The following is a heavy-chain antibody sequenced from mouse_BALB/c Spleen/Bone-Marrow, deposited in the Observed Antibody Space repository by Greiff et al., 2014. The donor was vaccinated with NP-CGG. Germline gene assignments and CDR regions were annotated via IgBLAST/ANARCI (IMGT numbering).Heavy chain of an antibody. CDR2: IDPSDSET. V-gene: IGHV1-69*02. CDR1: GYTFTSYW. CDR3: ARNWVYFDN. D-gene: IGHD4-1*01. J-gene: IGHJ2*01. Sequence: QVQLQQPGAELVKPGAPVKLSCKASGYTFTSYWMNWVKQRPGRGLEWIGRIDPSDSETHYNQKFKDKATLTVDKSSSTAYIQLSSLTSEDSAVYYCARNWVYFDNWGQGTTLTVSS.